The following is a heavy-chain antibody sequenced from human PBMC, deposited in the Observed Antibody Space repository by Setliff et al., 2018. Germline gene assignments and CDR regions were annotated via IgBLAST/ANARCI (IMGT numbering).Heavy chain of an antibody. J-gene: IGHJ4*02. CDR1: GFTFRDYA. V-gene: IGHV3-30*07. CDR3: VRGEMFSTSPRAD. D-gene: IGHD2-2*01. Sequence: GGSLRLSCAASGFTFRDYALYWVRQAPDKGLEWVARISSNVDDTSYADSVKGRFTISRDNSKNTLYLQMDSLRVEDTAVYYCVRGEMFSTSPRADWGQGTQVTVSS. CDR2: ISSNVDDT.